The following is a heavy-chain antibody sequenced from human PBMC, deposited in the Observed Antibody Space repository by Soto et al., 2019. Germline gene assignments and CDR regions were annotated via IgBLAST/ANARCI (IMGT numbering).Heavy chain of an antibody. CDR1: GGTFSSYA. J-gene: IGHJ6*02. V-gene: IGHV1-69*01. Sequence: QVQLVQSGAEVKKPGSSVKVSCKASGGTFSSYAMSWVRQAPGQGLEWMGGIIPICGTANYAQKFQGRVTITADESTSTAYMELSSLRSEDTAVYDRASRLAGRRRLSPYYDYGMDVLGQGTTVTVSS. CDR2: IIPICGTA. CDR3: ASRLAGRRRLSPYYDYGMDV. D-gene: IGHD6-6*01.